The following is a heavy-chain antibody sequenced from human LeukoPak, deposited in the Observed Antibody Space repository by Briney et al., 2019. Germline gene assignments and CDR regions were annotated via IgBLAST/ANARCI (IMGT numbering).Heavy chain of an antibody. CDR3: ARAEHSSDWATNWFDP. CDR1: GGSISSGSYY. D-gene: IGHD5-24*01. CDR2: IYTSGST. Sequence: PSETLSPTCTVSGGSISSGSYYWSWIRQPAGKGLEWIGRIYTSGSTNYNPSLKSRVTISVDTSKNQFSLKLSSVTAADTAVYYCARAEHSSDWATNWFDPWGQGTLVTVSS. J-gene: IGHJ5*02. V-gene: IGHV4-61*02.